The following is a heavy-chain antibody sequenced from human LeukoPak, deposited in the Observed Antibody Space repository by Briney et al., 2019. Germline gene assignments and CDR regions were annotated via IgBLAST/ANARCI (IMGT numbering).Heavy chain of an antibody. J-gene: IGHJ6*03. D-gene: IGHD4-17*01. CDR1: GYTFTGYY. CDR3: ARGGGYGDRYYYNMDV. CDR2: INPNSGGT. V-gene: IGHV1-2*02. Sequence: ASVKVSCKASGYTFTGYYMHWVRQAPGQGLDWMGWINPNSGGTNYAQKFQGRVTMTRDTSISTAYMELSRVRYDDTAVYYCARGGGYGDRYYYNMDVWGKGTTVTVSS.